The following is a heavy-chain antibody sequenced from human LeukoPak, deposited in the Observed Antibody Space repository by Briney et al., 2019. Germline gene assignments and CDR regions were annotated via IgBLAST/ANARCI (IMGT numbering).Heavy chain of an antibody. D-gene: IGHD3-10*01. CDR2: ISGSGGST. V-gene: IGHV3-23*01. CDR3: AKHSGDTPQAPYYYYYMDV. Sequence: GGSPRLSCAASGFTFSSDAMSWVRQAPGKGLEWVSAISGSGGSTYYADSVKGRFTISRDNSKNTLYLQMNSLRAEDTAVYYCAKHSGDTPQAPYYYYYMDVWGKGTTVTVSS. J-gene: IGHJ6*03. CDR1: GFTFSSDA.